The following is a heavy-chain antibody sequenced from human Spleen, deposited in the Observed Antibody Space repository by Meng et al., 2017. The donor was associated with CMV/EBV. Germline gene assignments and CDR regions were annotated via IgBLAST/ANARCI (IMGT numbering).Heavy chain of an antibody. CDR3: AKDYSYGYEVYYFDY. J-gene: IGHJ4*02. CDR1: GFSFSRYW. Sequence: GGSLRLSCVGSGFSFSRYWMSWVRQAPGRGLEWVSTMTTSGRRTYYADSVKGRFTISRDDSESTLYLQLNSLRAGDTAVYHCAKDYSYGYEVYYFDYWGPGTLVTVSS. CDR2: MTTSGRRT. D-gene: IGHD5-18*01. V-gene: IGHV3-23*01.